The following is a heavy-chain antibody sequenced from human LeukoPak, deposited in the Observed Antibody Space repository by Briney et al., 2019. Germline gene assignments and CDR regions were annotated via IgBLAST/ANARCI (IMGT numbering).Heavy chain of an antibody. CDR2: ISGSGGST. CDR3: AKRNRIAVAGSVFDY. J-gene: IGHJ4*02. V-gene: IGHV3-23*01. Sequence: PVGSLRLSCAASGFTFSSYAMSWVRQAPGKGLEWVSAISGSGGSTYYADSVKGRFTISRDNSKNTLYLQMNSLRAEDTAVYYCAKRNRIAVAGSVFDYWGQGTLVTVSS. CDR1: GFTFSSYA. D-gene: IGHD6-19*01.